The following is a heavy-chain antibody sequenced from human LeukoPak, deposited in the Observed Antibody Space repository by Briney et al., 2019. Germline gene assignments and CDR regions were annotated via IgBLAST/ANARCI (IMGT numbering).Heavy chain of an antibody. D-gene: IGHD2-15*01. CDR2: FYVGGAT. J-gene: IGHJ3*02. CDR1: GFTFGDYA. CDR3: ARDAVAWAFDI. Sequence: GGSLRLSCTASGFTFGDYAMSWFRQAPGKGLEWVSVFYVGGATYYADSVKGRFTISRDNSENTLYLQMKSLRAEDTAVYYCARDAVAWAFDIWGQGTMVTVSS. V-gene: IGHV3-53*01.